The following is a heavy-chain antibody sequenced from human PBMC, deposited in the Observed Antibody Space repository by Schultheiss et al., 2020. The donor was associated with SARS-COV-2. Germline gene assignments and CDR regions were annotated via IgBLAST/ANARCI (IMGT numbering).Heavy chain of an antibody. CDR3: AREGEMATRGLDY. D-gene: IGHD5-24*01. CDR1: GFAFSNYA. Sequence: GGSLRLSCAASGFAFSNYAMSWVRQAPGKGLECVSSISSSSSYIYYADSVKGRFTISRDNAKNSLYLQMNSLRAEDTAVYYCAREGEMATRGLDYWGQGTLVTVSS. CDR2: ISSSSSYI. J-gene: IGHJ4*02. V-gene: IGHV3-21*01.